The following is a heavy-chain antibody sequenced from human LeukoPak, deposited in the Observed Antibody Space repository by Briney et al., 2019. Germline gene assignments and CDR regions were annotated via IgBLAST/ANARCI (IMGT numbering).Heavy chain of an antibody. D-gene: IGHD5-18*01. CDR1: GLTLSGYW. J-gene: IGHJ4*02. Sequence: QPAGNLSLSCAASGLTLSGYWMHWVRQAPGKGLVWVFRINGDASSTSYAYSVKGRFTISRANAKSTLYLQINRLRVQDTAVYYCASVRGNTYGYFEYWGQGTLVTVSS. CDR2: INGDASST. V-gene: IGHV3-74*01. CDR3: ASVRGNTYGYFEY.